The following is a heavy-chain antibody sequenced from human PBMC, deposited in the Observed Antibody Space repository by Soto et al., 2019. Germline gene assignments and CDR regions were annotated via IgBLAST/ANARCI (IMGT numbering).Heavy chain of an antibody. V-gene: IGHV3-30*18. CDR3: ANVQPDRYYNWLLPFDY. CDR1: GFTFGSYA. Sequence: QVQLVESGGGVVQPGRSLSLSCEASGFTFGSYAMHWVRQAPVKGLEWVAVISYDGSNKGYGDSVKGRFTISRDNSKNTLYLHMNSLRPEDTGVYFCANVQPDRYYNWLLPFDYWGQGSLVIVSS. J-gene: IGHJ4*02. D-gene: IGHD3-9*01. CDR2: ISYDGSNK.